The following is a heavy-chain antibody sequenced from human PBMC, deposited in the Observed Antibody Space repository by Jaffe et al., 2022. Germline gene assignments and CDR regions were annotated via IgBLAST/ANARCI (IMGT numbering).Heavy chain of an antibody. V-gene: IGHV3-15*01. Sequence: EVQLVESGGGLVKPGGSLRLSCAASGFTFSNAWMSWVRQAPGKGLEWVGRIKSKTDGGTTDYAAPVKGRFTISRDDSKNTLYLQMNSLKTEDTAVYYCTMQQWLVHLFDYWGQGTLVTVSS. D-gene: IGHD6-19*01. CDR1: GFTFSNAW. CDR3: TMQQWLVHLFDY. J-gene: IGHJ4*02. CDR2: IKSKTDGGTT.